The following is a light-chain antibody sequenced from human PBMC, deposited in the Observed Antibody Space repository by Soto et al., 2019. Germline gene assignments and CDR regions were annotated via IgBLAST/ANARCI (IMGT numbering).Light chain of an antibody. CDR2: CAS. Sequence: LQKPHSPSTLSASVGDRVTITCRASQSISSWLAWYQQTPGKAPTLLIYCASSLESWVPSRFSGSGSGTVLSLTIISRQQDDFAAYYCQQYNSNYSWTFGQGTKVDNK. V-gene: IGKV1-5*01. CDR3: QQYNSNYSWT. CDR1: QSISSW. J-gene: IGKJ1*01.